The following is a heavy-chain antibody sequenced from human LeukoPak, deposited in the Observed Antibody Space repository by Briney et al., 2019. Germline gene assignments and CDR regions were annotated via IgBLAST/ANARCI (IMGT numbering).Heavy chain of an antibody. CDR1: GGTFSSYA. CDR2: IIPILGIA. J-gene: IGHJ3*02. V-gene: IGHV1-69*04. CDR3: ARADYYGSGNYAFDI. Sequence: GASVKVSCKASGGTFSSYAISWVRQAPGQGLEWMGRIIPILGIANYAQKFQGRATITADKSTSTAYMELSSLRSEDTAVYYCARADYYGSGNYAFDIWGQGTMVTVSS. D-gene: IGHD3-10*01.